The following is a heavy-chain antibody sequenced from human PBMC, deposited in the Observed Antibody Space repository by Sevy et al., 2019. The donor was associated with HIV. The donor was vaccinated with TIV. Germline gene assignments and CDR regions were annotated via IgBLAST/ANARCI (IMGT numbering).Heavy chain of an antibody. CDR2: FDPEDGET. V-gene: IGHV1-24*01. CDR1: GYTLTELS. CDR3: ATTSGRGNDFDY. J-gene: IGHJ4*02. D-gene: IGHD2-15*01. Sequence: ASVKVSCKVSGYTLTELSMHWVRQAPGKGLEWMGGFDPEDGETIYAQKFQGRVTMTEDTSTDTAYMGLSSLRSEDTAVYDCATTSGRGNDFDYWGQGTLVTVSS.